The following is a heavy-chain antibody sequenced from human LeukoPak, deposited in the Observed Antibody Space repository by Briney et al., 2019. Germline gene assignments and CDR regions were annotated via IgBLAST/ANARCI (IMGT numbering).Heavy chain of an antibody. D-gene: IGHD5-18*01. CDR2: INPNSGGT. Sequence: ASVKVSCKASGYSFTDYYMHWVRQAPGQGLEWMGWINPNSGGTNYAQKFQGRVTMTRDTSINTVYMELSRLTSDDTAVYYCARGEYNYGRDWFDPWGQGTLVTVSS. CDR3: ARGEYNYGRDWFDP. V-gene: IGHV1-2*02. CDR1: GYSFTDYY. J-gene: IGHJ5*02.